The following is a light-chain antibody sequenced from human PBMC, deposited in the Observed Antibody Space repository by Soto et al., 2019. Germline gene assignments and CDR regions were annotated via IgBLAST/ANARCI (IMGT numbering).Light chain of an antibody. Sequence: QSALTQPASVSGSPGQSITISCTGTSSDVGGYNYVSWYQQHPGKAPKLMIYDLTNRPSGVSNRFSGSKSGNTAALTISGLYAEDDADYYGSSYTSSSTPLVFGGGTKLTVL. J-gene: IGLJ3*02. CDR3: SSYTSSSTPLV. CDR1: SSDVGGYNY. CDR2: DLT. V-gene: IGLV2-14*01.